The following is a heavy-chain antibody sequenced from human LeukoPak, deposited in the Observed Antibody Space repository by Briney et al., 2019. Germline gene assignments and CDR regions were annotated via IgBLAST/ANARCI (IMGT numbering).Heavy chain of an antibody. V-gene: IGHV4-39*07. CDR1: GGSISSSSYY. CDR2: IYYSGST. J-gene: IGHJ6*03. CDR3: ARDVSSSSWYRGYYYYYYMDV. Sequence: PSETLSLTCTVSGGSISSSSYYWGWIRQPPGKGLEWIGSIYYSGSTYYNPSLKSRVTISVDTSKNQFSLKLSSVTAADTAVYYCARDVSSSSWYRGYYYYYYMDVWGKGTTVTASS. D-gene: IGHD6-13*01.